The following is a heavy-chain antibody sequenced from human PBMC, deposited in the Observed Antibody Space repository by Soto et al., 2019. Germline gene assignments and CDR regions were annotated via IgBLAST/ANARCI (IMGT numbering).Heavy chain of an antibody. CDR1: GFTFSSYA. D-gene: IGHD6-19*01. CDR3: ARRSSGWYFDY. J-gene: IGHJ4*02. CDR2: ISGSDGST. V-gene: IGHV3-23*01. Sequence: EVQLLESGGGLVQPGGSLRLSCAASGFTFSSYAMSLVRQAPGKGLEWVSVISGSDGSTYYADSVKGRFTISRDNSKNTLYLQMNSLRAEDTAVYYCARRSSGWYFDYWGQGTLVTVSS.